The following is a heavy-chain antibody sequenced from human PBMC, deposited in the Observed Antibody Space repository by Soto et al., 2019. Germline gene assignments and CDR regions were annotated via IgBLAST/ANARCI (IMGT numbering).Heavy chain of an antibody. Sequence: QVPLVESGGGVVQPGRSLRLSCAASGFTFSSYVMHWVRQAPGKGLEWVALIWYDGTNKWYADSVKGRFTISRDNSKNTLYLQMSSLRAEDTAVYYCAREPIGHYYGMDVWGQGTTVTVSS. V-gene: IGHV3-33*01. CDR3: AREPIGHYYGMDV. J-gene: IGHJ6*02. CDR2: IWYDGTNK. CDR1: GFTFSSYV.